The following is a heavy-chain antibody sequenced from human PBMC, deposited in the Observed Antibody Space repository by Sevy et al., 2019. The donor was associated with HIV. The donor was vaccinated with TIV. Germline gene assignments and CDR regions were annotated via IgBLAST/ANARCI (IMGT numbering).Heavy chain of an antibody. Sequence: GGSLRLSCAVSGLTVSSNYMSWGRQAPGKGLEWVSLIYSGGATYYADSVNGRFTISGDDSKNTLYLQMDSLRAEDTAVYYCARGGPDSNWFRSFDYWGRGTLVTVSS. CDR2: IYSGGAT. D-gene: IGHD6-13*01. CDR3: ARGGPDSNWFRSFDY. V-gene: IGHV3-53*01. J-gene: IGHJ4*02. CDR1: GLTVSSNY.